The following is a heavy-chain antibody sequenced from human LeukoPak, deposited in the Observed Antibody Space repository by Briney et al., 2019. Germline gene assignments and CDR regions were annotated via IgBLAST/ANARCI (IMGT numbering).Heavy chain of an antibody. Sequence: ASAKVSCKASGYTFPGYYMHWVRQAPGQGLEWMGWINPNSGGTNYAQKFQGRVTMTRDTSISTAYMELSRPRSDDTAVYYCAREHSSSSGKVFDYWGQGTLVTVSS. V-gene: IGHV1-2*02. CDR2: INPNSGGT. D-gene: IGHD6-6*01. CDR3: AREHSSSSGKVFDY. J-gene: IGHJ4*02. CDR1: GYTFPGYY.